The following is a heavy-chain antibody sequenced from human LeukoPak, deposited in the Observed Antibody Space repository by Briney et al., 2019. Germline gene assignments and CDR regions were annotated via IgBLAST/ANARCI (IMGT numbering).Heavy chain of an antibody. CDR2: VNRVGNT. CDR3: ARERVVSDYNWFDP. J-gene: IGHJ5*02. V-gene: IGHV4-34*01. D-gene: IGHD6-25*01. Sequence: PSETLSLTCAVHGASFSSYSWSWVRQPPGKGLEWIGEVNRVGNTIYNPSLKSRVTISIDTSTTQFSLRLTSVTVADTAVYFCARERVVSDYNWFDPWGQGTLVTVSS. CDR1: GASFSSYS.